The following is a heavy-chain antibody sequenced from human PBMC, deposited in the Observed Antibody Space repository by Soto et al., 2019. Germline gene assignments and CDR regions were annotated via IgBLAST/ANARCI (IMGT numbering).Heavy chain of an antibody. V-gene: IGHV4-34*01. D-gene: IGHD5-12*01. CDR3: ARGQEGVVATH. Sequence: QVQLQQWGAGLLKPSETLSLTCVVYGGSLSGYYWSWIRQPPGKGLEWIGEIKDGGLTNYSPSLKNRAIISVDSPKHQFSLKLHSVTAADTAVYYCARGQEGVVATHWDQGSLVTVSS. CDR1: GGSLSGYY. J-gene: IGHJ4*02. CDR2: IKDGGLT.